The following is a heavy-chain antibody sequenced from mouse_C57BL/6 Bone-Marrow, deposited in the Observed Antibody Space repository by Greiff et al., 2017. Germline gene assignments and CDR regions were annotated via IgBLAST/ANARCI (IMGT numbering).Heavy chain of an antibody. Sequence: EVKLVESEGGLVQPGSSMKLSCTASGFTFSDYYMAWVRQVPEKGLEWVANINYDGSSTYYLDSLNSRFIISRDNAKNILYLQMSSLKSEDTATYYCAREGAFCFDYWGPGTTLTVSS. CDR2: INYDGSST. J-gene: IGHJ2*01. CDR3: AREGAFCFDY. CDR1: GFTFSDYY. V-gene: IGHV5-16*01.